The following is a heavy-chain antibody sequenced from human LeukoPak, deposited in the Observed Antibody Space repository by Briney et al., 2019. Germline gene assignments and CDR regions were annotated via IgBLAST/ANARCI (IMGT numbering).Heavy chain of an antibody. V-gene: IGHV1-69*13. J-gene: IGHJ4*02. CDR2: IIPIFGTA. CDR1: GGTFSSYA. D-gene: IGHD2-15*01. Sequence: EASVKVSCKASGGTFSSYAISWVRQVPGQGLEWMGWIIPIFGTANYAQKFQGRVTITADESTSTAYMELSSLRSEDTAVYYCALGYCSGGSCQTGSFGYWGQGTLVTVSS. CDR3: ALGYCSGGSCQTGSFGY.